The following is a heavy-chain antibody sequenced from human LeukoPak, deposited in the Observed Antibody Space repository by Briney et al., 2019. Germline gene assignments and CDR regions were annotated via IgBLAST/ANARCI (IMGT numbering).Heavy chain of an antibody. CDR2: IYYSGST. CDR3: ARDRYGMDV. Sequence: SETLSLTCTVSGGSISSYYWSSIRQPPGKGLEWIGYIYYSGSTNYNPSLKSRVNISVDTSKNQFSLKLSSVTAADTAVYYCARDRYGMDVWGQGTTVTVSS. J-gene: IGHJ6*02. CDR1: GGSISSYY. V-gene: IGHV4-59*01.